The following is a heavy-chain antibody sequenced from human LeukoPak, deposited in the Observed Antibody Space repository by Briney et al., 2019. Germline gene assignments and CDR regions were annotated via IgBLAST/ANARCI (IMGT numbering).Heavy chain of an antibody. V-gene: IGHV4-34*01. CDR2: INHSGST. CDR1: GGSFSGYY. Sequence: PSETLSLTCAVYGGSFSGYYWSWIRQPPGKGLEWIGEINHSGSTNYNPSLKSRVTISVDTSKNQFSLKLSSVTAADTAVHYCARGSNYYDSSGPVRWFDPWGQGTLVTVSS. D-gene: IGHD3-22*01. CDR3: ARGSNYYDSSGPVRWFDP. J-gene: IGHJ5*02.